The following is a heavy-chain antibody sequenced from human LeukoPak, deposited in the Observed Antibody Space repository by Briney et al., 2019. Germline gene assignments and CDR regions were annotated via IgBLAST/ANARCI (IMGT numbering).Heavy chain of an antibody. Sequence: SETLSLTCTVSGGSISNSVYYWGWIRQPPGKGLERIGGFYYGGDTYYNPSLKSRVTISVDTSKNHLSLKLTSVTAADTAMYCCTRHTYHSSETPRGAVDIWGQGTMATVSS. V-gene: IGHV4-39*01. CDR2: FYYGGDT. J-gene: IGHJ3*02. CDR1: GGSISNSVYY. D-gene: IGHD3-22*01. CDR3: TRHTYHSSETPRGAVDI.